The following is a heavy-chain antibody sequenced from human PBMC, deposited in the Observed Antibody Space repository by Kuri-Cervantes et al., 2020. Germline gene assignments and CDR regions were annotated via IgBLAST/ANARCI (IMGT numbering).Heavy chain of an antibody. CDR1: GFTFSSNW. CDR3: AGGHHPAYGDLRCAFDN. Sequence: GGSLRLSCAASGFTFSSNWMSWVRQAPGKRLAGVANIKQDGSEKYYVDSVKGRFTISRDNAKISLYLQMNSLRAEDTAVYYCAGGHHPAYGDLRCAFDNWGQGTMVTVSS. D-gene: IGHD4-17*01. J-gene: IGHJ3*02. CDR2: IKQDGSEK. V-gene: IGHV3-7*01.